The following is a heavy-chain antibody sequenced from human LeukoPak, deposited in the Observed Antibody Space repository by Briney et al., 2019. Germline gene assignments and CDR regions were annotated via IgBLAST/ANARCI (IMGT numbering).Heavy chain of an antibody. J-gene: IGHJ4*02. CDR1: GFTFSSYA. CDR2: IRGSGGST. CDR3: AARVKSTIFGVVISDVPFDY. Sequence: GGSLRLSCAASGFTFSSYAMSWVRQAPGKGLEWVSAIRGSGGSTYYADSVKGRFTISRDNSKNTLYLQMNSLRAEDTAVYYCAARVKSTIFGVVISDVPFDYWGQGTLVTVSS. D-gene: IGHD3-3*01. V-gene: IGHV3-23*01.